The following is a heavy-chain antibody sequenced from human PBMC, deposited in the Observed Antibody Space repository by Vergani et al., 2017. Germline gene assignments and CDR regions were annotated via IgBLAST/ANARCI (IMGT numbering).Heavy chain of an antibody. V-gene: IGHV4-34*01. D-gene: IGHD2-15*01. CDR1: GGSFSGYY. Sequence: QVQLQQWGAGLLKPSETLSLTCAVYGGSFSGYYWSWIRQPPGKGLEWIGEINHSGSTNYNPSLKSRVTISVDTAKNQFALKLSSVAAADTAVYDCARVDCSGGSCSYYYYYYGMDVWGQGTTVTVSS. CDR2: INHSGST. CDR3: ARVDCSGGSCSYYYYYYGMDV. J-gene: IGHJ6*02.